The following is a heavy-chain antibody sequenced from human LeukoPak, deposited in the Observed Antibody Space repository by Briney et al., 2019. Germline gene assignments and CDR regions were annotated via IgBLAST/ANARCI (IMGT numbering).Heavy chain of an antibody. CDR2: INHSGST. Sequence: SETLSLTCAVYGGSFSGYYWSWIRQPPGKGLEWIGEINHSGSTNYNPSLKSRVTISVDTSKNQFSLKLSSVTAADTAVYYCARAPIDRGAFDIWGQGTMVTVSS. V-gene: IGHV4-34*01. CDR3: ARAPIDRGAFDI. J-gene: IGHJ3*02. CDR1: GGSFSGYY. D-gene: IGHD3-10*01.